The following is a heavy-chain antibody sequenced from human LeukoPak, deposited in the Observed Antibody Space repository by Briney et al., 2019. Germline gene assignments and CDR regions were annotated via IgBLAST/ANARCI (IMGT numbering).Heavy chain of an antibody. CDR1: GFTVSSSY. J-gene: IGHJ6*02. CDR3: ARGVDV. Sequence: GGSLRLSCAASGFTVSSSYMTWVRQAPGKGLEWVSVVYSGGITYYADSVKGRFIISGDNSKNTLYLQMNSLRAEDTAVYYCARGVDVWGQGTTVTVSS. V-gene: IGHV3-66*01. CDR2: VYSGGIT.